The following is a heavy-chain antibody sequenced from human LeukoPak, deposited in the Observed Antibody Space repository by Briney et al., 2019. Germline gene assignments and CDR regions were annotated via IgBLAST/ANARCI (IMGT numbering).Heavy chain of an antibody. J-gene: IGHJ4*02. Sequence: SETLSLTCSVSGGSISGSDFSWGWIRQPPGKGLEWIGNIHYSGRSYYNPSLKSRVTISVDTSKKQFSLRLTSVTAADTAVYYCARLDTYADGDKWGQGTLVTVSS. CDR2: IHYSGRS. CDR1: GGSISGSDFS. V-gene: IGHV4-39*01. D-gene: IGHD2-2*01. CDR3: ARLDTYADGDK.